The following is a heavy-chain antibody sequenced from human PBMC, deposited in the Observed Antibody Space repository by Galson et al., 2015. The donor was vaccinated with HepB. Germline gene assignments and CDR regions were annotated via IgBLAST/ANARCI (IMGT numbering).Heavy chain of an antibody. CDR1: GFTFSSYG. V-gene: IGHV3-30*18. CDR2: ISYDGSNK. D-gene: IGHD6-6*01. Sequence: SLRLSCAASGFTFSSYGMHWVRQAPGKGLEWVAVISYDGSNKYYADSVKGRFTISRDNSKNTLYLQMNSLRAEDTAVYYCAKEGRSSSSHWDYWGQGTLVTVSS. CDR3: AKEGRSSSSHWDY. J-gene: IGHJ4*02.